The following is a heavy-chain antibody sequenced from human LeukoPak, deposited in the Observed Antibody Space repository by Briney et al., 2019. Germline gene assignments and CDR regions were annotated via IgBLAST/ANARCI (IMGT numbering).Heavy chain of an antibody. CDR3: AREESPPAGIAAAGPDRPFNPYNWFDP. J-gene: IGHJ5*02. CDR2: IIPIFGTA. D-gene: IGHD6-13*01. CDR1: GGTFSSYA. Sequence: SVKVSCKASGGTFSSYAISWVRQAPGQGLEWMGGIIPIFGTANYAQKFQGRVTITTDESTSTAYMELSSLRSEDTAVYYCAREESPPAGIAAAGPDRPFNPYNWFDPWGQGTLVTVSS. V-gene: IGHV1-69*05.